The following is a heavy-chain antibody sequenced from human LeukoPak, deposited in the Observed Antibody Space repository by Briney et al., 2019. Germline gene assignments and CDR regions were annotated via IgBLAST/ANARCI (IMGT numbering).Heavy chain of an antibody. CDR2: IYCSGST. D-gene: IGHD2-15*01. J-gene: IGHJ6*03. V-gene: IGHV4-39*07. Sequence: PSETLSLTCTVSGGSISSSSYYWGWIRQPPGKGLEWIGSIYCSGSTYYNPSLKSRVTISVDTSKNQFSLKLSSVTAADTAVYYCAREDIVVVVAANGTMYYYYYMDVWGKGTTVTVSS. CDR3: AREDIVVVVAANGTMYYYYYMDV. CDR1: GGSISSSSYY.